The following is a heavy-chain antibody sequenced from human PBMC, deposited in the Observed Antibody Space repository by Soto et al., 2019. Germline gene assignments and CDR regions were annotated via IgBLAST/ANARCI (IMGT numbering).Heavy chain of an antibody. CDR1: GYTFTSYY. Sequence: GASVKVSCKASGYTFTSYYMHWVRQAPGQGLEWMVIINPSGGSTSYAQKFQGRVTMTRDTSTSTVYMELSSLRSEDTAVYYCARDTPNYDFWSGYRSTVDYYYGMDVWGQGTTVTVSS. CDR2: INPSGGST. V-gene: IGHV1-46*01. J-gene: IGHJ6*02. D-gene: IGHD3-3*01. CDR3: ARDTPNYDFWSGYRSTVDYYYGMDV.